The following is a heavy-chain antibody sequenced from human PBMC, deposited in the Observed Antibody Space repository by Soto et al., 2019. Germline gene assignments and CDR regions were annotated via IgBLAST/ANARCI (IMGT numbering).Heavy chain of an antibody. V-gene: IGHV1-69*01. CDR1: GGTFSSYA. D-gene: IGHD3-22*01. CDR2: IIPIFGTA. CDR3: ARDSLTYYYDSSGYYRGAFDI. J-gene: IGHJ3*02. Sequence: QVQLVQSGAEVKKPGSSVKVSCKASGGTFSSYAISWVRQAPGQGLGWMGGIIPIFGTANYAQKFQGRVTITADESTSTAYMELSSLRSEDTAVYYCARDSLTYYYDSSGYYRGAFDIWGQGTMVTVSS.